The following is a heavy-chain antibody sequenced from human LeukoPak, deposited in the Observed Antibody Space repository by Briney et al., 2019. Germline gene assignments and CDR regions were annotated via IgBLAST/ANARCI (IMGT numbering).Heavy chain of an antibody. CDR3: ARALSSGWPNTFDY. CDR2: IYYSGST. Sequence: SETLSLTCTVSGGSNSSYYWSWIRQPPGKGLEWIGYIYYSGSTNYNPSLKSRVTISVDTSKNQFSLKLSPVTAADTAVYYCARALSSGWPNTFDYWGQGTLVTVSS. J-gene: IGHJ4*02. CDR1: GGSNSSYY. V-gene: IGHV4-59*01. D-gene: IGHD6-19*01.